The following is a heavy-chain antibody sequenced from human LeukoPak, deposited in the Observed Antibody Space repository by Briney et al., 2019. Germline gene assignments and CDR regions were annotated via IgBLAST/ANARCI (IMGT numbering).Heavy chain of an antibody. V-gene: IGHV1-2*02. D-gene: IGHD3-16*01. Sequence: ASVKVSCKASGYAFTGYYMHWVRQAPGQGLEWMGWINPNSGGTDYAQKFQGRVTMPRDKSITTAYMELSSLKSDDTAVYYCARARGGSGRGDYFDSWGQGTLVTVSS. J-gene: IGHJ4*02. CDR3: ARARGGSGRGDYFDS. CDR2: INPNSGGT. CDR1: GYAFTGYY.